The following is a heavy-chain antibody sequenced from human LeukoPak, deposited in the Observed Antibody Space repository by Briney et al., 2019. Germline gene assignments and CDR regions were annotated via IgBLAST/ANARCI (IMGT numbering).Heavy chain of an antibody. CDR1: GGSITTTSYY. CDR2: ISYSGSS. Sequence: SETLSLTCVVSGGSITTTSYYWGWIRQPPGKGLDWIGTISYSGSSHYNPSLKSRVTISLDTSKNQFSLRLTSVTAADTAVYYCTRLFYDHLWGTRRNGWDYFDYWGQGTLVTVSS. J-gene: IGHJ4*02. D-gene: IGHD3-16*01. V-gene: IGHV4-39*01. CDR3: TRLFYDHLWGTRRNGWDYFDY.